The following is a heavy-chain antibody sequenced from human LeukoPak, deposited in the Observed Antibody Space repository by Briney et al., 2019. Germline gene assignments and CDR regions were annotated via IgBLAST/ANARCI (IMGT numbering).Heavy chain of an antibody. CDR3: ARLDVASVGRVFDY. CDR1: GYSFTSYW. Sequence: GESLKISCRASGYSFTSYWIAWVRQMPGKGLEWMGIIYPGDSETRYSPSFQGQVTISADKSINTAYLQWSSLKASDTAMYYCARLDVASVGRVFDYWGQGTLVTVSS. D-gene: IGHD6-13*01. V-gene: IGHV5-51*01. CDR2: IYPGDSET. J-gene: IGHJ4*02.